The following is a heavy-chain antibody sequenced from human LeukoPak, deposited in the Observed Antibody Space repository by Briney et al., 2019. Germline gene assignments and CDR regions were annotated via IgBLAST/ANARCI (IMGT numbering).Heavy chain of an antibody. CDR2: ISGSGGST. CDR3: ARGVEPLAANTLAY. CDR1: GFTFSSYA. J-gene: IGHJ4*02. Sequence: GGSLRLSCAASGFTFSSYAMSWVRQAPGKGLEWVSVISGSGGSTYHADSVKGRFTISRDNSKNTLYLQMNNLRAEDTAVYYCARGVEPLAANTLAYWGQGTLVTVSS. V-gene: IGHV3-23*01. D-gene: IGHD1-14*01.